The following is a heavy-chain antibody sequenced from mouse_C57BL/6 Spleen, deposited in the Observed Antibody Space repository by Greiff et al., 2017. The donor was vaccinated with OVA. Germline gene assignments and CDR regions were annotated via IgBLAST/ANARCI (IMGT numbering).Heavy chain of an antibody. J-gene: IGHJ3*01. Sequence: VQLQQPGAELVRPGSSVKLSCKASGYTFTSYWMHWVKQRPIQGLEWIGNIDPSDSETHYNQKFKDKATLTVDKSSSTAYMQLSSLTSEDSAVYYCARSYYGRGAWFAYWGQGTLVTVSA. CDR1: GYTFTSYW. D-gene: IGHD1-1*01. CDR3: ARSYYGRGAWFAY. V-gene: IGHV1-52*01. CDR2: IDPSDSET.